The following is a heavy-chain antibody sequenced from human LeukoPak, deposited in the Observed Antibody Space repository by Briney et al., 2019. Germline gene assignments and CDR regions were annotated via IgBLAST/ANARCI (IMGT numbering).Heavy chain of an antibody. CDR3: AKDRSSSWYSASDY. CDR1: GFTVDEYA. D-gene: IGHD6-13*01. V-gene: IGHV3-9*01. J-gene: IGHJ4*02. Sequence: GGSLRLSCAASGFTVDEYAMHWVRQAPGKGLEWVSGISWNSCSIGYADSVKGRFTISRDNAKNSLYLQMNSLRAEDTALYYCAKDRSSSWYSASDYWGQGTLVTVSS. CDR2: ISWNSCSI.